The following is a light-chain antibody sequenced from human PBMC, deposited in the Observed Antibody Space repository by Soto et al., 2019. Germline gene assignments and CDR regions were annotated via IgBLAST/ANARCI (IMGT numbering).Light chain of an antibody. Sequence: EIVLTQSPATLSLSPGDGATLYCRASQTITKYLAWYQQKPGQAPRLLIYESSERASGVPSRFSEGGNWTDFTLTSRSLEPEDFAFYYCLQRANGPWPFGQGTRVEL. CDR2: ESS. CDR1: QTITKY. V-gene: IGKV3-11*01. J-gene: IGKJ1*01. CDR3: LQRANGPWP.